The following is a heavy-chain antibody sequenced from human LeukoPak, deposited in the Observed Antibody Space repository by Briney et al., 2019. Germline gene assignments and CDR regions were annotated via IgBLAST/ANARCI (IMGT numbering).Heavy chain of an antibody. CDR2: IIPIFGTA. CDR3: ARGSTARYYYDSSGYYRGAVDY. V-gene: IGHV1-69*06. D-gene: IGHD3-22*01. Sequence: SVSVSFKASGGTFIIYAIIWVRQAPAQGLEWMGGIIPIFGTANYAQKFQGRVTISADKSTSTAYMELSSLRSDDTAVYYCARGSTARYYYDSSGYYRGAVDYWGQGTLVTISS. CDR1: GGTFIIYA. J-gene: IGHJ4*02.